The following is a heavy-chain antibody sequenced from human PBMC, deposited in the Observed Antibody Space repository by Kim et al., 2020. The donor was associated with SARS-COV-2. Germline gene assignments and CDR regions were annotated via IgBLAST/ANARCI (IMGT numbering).Heavy chain of an antibody. D-gene: IGHD5-18*01. Sequence: GGSLRLSCAASGFTFSSYWMSWVRQAPGKGLEWVANIKQDGSEKYYVDSVKGRFTISRDNAKYSLYLQMNSLRAEDTAVYYCARSRGYSYGGDYFDYWGQGTLVTVSS. V-gene: IGHV3-7*01. CDR2: IKQDGSEK. CDR3: ARSRGYSYGGDYFDY. J-gene: IGHJ4*02. CDR1: GFTFSSYW.